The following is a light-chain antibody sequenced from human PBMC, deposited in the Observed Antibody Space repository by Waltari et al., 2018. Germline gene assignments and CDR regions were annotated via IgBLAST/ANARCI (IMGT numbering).Light chain of an antibody. CDR1: KLGDKY. J-gene: IGLJ3*02. CDR3: QAWDSSTAV. Sequence: SYELTQPPSVSVSPGQTASITCSGDKLGDKYACWSQQKPGQSPVLVIYQDSKRPSGITERFAGSNSGNTATLTISGTQAMDEADYYCQAWDSSTAVFGGGTKLTVL. CDR2: QDS. V-gene: IGLV3-1*01.